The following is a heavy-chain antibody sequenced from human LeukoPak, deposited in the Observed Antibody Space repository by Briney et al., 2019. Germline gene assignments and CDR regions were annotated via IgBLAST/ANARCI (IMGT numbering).Heavy chain of an antibody. CDR2: INPNSGGT. Sequence: ASVKVSCKASGYTFTGYYMHWVRQAPGQGLEWMGWINPNSGGTNYAQKLQGRVTMTTDTSTSTAHMELRSLRSDDTAVYYCARGGDGHRWGRRFDAFDIWGQGTMVTVSS. D-gene: IGHD7-27*01. CDR1: GYTFTGYY. J-gene: IGHJ3*02. V-gene: IGHV1-2*02. CDR3: ARGGDGHRWGRRFDAFDI.